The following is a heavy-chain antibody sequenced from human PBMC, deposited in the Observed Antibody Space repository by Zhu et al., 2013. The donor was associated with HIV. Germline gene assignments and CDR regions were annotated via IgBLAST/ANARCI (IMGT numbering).Heavy chain of an antibody. Sequence: VQSGAAVVRPGASVKVSCKASEYTLTSYDIHWVRQVTGQGLEWMGRMKTNSGNTGYAKKFQGRVTFTRNTSIDTAYMELSSLTSEDTAVYYCARGQWELPLLHEYWGQGTLVTVSS. CDR3: ARGQWELPLLHEY. CDR1: EYTLTSYD. V-gene: IGHV1-8*03. CDR2: MKTNSGNT. D-gene: IGHD1-26*01. J-gene: IGHJ4*02.